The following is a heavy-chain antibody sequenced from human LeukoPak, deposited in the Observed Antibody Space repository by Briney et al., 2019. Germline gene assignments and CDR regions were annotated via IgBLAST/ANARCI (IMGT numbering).Heavy chain of an antibody. CDR2: IIPIFGTA. V-gene: IGHV1-69*01. Sequence: SVKVSCKASGGTFSSYAISWVRQAPGQGLEWMGGIIPIFGTANYAQKFQGRVTITADESTSTAYMELSSLRSEDTAVYYCARVRVNIRGVTTFDPWGQGALVTVSS. CDR3: ARVRVNIRGVTTFDP. J-gene: IGHJ5*02. D-gene: IGHD3-10*01. CDR1: GGTFSSYA.